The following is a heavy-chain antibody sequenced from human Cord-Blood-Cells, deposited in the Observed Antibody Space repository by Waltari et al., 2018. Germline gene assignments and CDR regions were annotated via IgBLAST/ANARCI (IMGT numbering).Heavy chain of an antibody. Sequence: QVQLQQWGAGLLKPSETLSLTCAVYGGSFSGYYWSWIRQPPGKGLEWIGEINQSGSTNYNPSLKSRVTISVDTSKNQFSLKLSSVTAADTAVYYCVIVVPAGYFDYWGQGTLVTVSS. CDR2: INQSGST. V-gene: IGHV4-34*01. CDR3: VIVVPAGYFDY. CDR1: GGSFSGYY. D-gene: IGHD2-2*01. J-gene: IGHJ4*02.